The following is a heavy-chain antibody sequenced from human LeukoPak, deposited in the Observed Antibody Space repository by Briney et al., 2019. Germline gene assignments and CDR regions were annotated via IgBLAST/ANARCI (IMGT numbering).Heavy chain of an antibody. Sequence: GGSLRLSCAASGLSFSSYAMSWVRQAPGKGLEWVSTISGSAGSTYYADSMEGRFTISRDNSENTLSLEMNNVRGDDTAVYYCVRDMKGGSGWFRFDYWGQGTLVSVSS. CDR1: GLSFSSYA. CDR3: VRDMKGGSGWFRFDY. V-gene: IGHV3-23*01. D-gene: IGHD6-19*01. J-gene: IGHJ4*02. CDR2: ISGSAGST.